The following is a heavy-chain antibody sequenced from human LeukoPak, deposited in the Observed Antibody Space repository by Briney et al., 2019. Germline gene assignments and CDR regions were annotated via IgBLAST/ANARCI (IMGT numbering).Heavy chain of an antibody. CDR3: ATTRIVVVAAATHDAFDI. CDR2: FDPEDGET. V-gene: IGHV1-24*01. J-gene: IGHJ3*02. D-gene: IGHD2-15*01. Sequence: ASVKVSCKVSGYTLTELSMHWVRQAPGKGLEWMGGFDPEDGETIYAQKFQGRVTMTEDTSTDTAYMELSSLRSEDTAVYYCATTRIVVVAAATHDAFDIWGQGTMVTVSS. CDR1: GYTLTELS.